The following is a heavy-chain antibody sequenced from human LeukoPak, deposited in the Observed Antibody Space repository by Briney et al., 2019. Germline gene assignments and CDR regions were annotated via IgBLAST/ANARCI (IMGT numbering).Heavy chain of an antibody. D-gene: IGHD1-1*01. CDR1: GFTFDDYA. CDR2: ISGDGVST. J-gene: IGHJ6*03. CDR3: ENSGTAMANWYSYYLDV. V-gene: IGHV3-43*02. Sequence: AGSLRLTCAASGFTFDDYAMHWVRQAPGKGLEWVSLISGDGVSTYYADSVKGRFTISRDNSKNSMYLQMNSLRTVDTAYYYCENSGTAMANWYSYYLDVWGQGTPVTVSS.